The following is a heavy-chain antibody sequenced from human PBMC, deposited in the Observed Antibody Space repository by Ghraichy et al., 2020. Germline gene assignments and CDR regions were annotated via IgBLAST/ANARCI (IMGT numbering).Heavy chain of an antibody. J-gene: IGHJ5*02. CDR2: IYYSGST. V-gene: IGHV4-39*07. D-gene: IGHD3-10*01. CDR1: GGSISSSSYY. CDR3: ARHSVTMVRGVIITNWFYP. Sequence: SETLSLTCTVSGGSISSSSYYWGWIRQPPGKGLEWIGSIYYSGSTYYNPSLKSRVTISVDTSKNQFSLKLSSVTAADTAVYYCARHSVTMVRGVIITNWFYPWGQGTLVTFSS.